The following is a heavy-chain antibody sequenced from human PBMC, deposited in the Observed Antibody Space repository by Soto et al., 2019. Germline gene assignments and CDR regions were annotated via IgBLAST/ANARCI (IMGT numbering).Heavy chain of an antibody. CDR3: ARRLLIVVVPAAIDRGWFDP. CDR2: INHSGST. CDR1: GGSFSGYY. Sequence: SETLSFTCAVYGGSFSGYYWSWIRQPPGKGLEWIGEINHSGSTNYNPSLKSRVTISVDTSKNQFSLKLSSVTAADTAVYYCARRLLIVVVPAAIDRGWFDPWGQGTLVTVSS. V-gene: IGHV4-34*01. J-gene: IGHJ5*02. D-gene: IGHD2-2*01.